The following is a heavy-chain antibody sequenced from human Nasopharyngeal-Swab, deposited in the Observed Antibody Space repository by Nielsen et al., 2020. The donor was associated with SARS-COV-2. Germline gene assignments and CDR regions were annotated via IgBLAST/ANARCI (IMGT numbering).Heavy chain of an antibody. J-gene: IGHJ6*02. V-gene: IGHV1-46*01. CDR2: INPSGGST. CDR1: GYTFTSYY. CDR3: ARAPPHSWFGELPSNGMGV. D-gene: IGHD3-10*01. Sequence: ASVKVSCKASGYTFTSYYMHWVRQAPGQGLEWMGIINPSGGSTSYAQKFQGRVTMTRDTSTSTVYMELSSLRSEDTAVYYCARAPPHSWFGELPSNGMGVWGQGTTVTVSS.